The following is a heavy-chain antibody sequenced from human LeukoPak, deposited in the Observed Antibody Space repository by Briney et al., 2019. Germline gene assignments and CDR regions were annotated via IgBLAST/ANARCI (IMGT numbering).Heavy chain of an antibody. CDR1: GGSISGSSYY. V-gene: IGHV4-39*07. CDR3: ARGEDYYGLDV. J-gene: IGHJ6*02. CDR2: IYYSGST. Sequence: SETLSLTCTASGGSISGSSYYWGWIRQPPGKGLEWIGSIYYSGSTYYNPSLKSRVTISVDTSKNQFSLKLNSVTAADTAVYYCARGEDYYGLDVWGQGTTVTVSS. D-gene: IGHD3-16*01.